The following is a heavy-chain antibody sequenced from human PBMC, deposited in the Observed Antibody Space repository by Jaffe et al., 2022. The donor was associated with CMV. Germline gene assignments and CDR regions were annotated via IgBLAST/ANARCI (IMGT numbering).Heavy chain of an antibody. J-gene: IGHJ6*03. D-gene: IGHD3-16*01. CDR3: ARVVYNQVNPWSWGPKRTTQYYYMDV. Sequence: QVQLFQSGAEVKNPGSSVRVSCKASGGTSDTFGITWVRQAPGRGLEWMGSIIPVPGTAKYPQKFQGRVTLIADASTKTVYMDLRRLTSEDTAVYYCARVVYNQVNPWSWGPKRTTQYYYMDVWGKGTTVTVSS. CDR2: IIPVPGTA. CDR1: GGTSDTFG. V-gene: IGHV1-69*11.